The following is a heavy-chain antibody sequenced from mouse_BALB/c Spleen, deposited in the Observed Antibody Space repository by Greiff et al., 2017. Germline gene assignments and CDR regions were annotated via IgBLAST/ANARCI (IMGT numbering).Heavy chain of an antibody. Sequence: EVKLVESGPGLVKPSQSLSLTCTVTGYSITSDYAWNWIRQFPGNKLEWMGYISYSGSTSYNPSLKSRISITRDTSKNQFFLQLNSVTTEDTATYYCARLLRSLAYWGQGTLVTVSA. CDR1: GYSITSDYA. J-gene: IGHJ3*01. V-gene: IGHV3-2*02. D-gene: IGHD1-1*01. CDR2: ISYSGST. CDR3: ARLLRSLAY.